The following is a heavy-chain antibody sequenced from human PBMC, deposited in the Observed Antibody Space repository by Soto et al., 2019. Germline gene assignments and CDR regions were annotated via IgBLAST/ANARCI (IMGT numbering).Heavy chain of an antibody. V-gene: IGHV3-7*03. D-gene: IGHD2-2*02. CDR3: ARDVEIVPAAIIPAYYYYYGMDV. CDR2: IKQDGSEK. J-gene: IGHJ6*02. Sequence: GGSLRLSCAASGFTFISYWMSWFRQAPGKGLEWVANIKQDGSEKYYVDSVKGRFTISRDNAKNSLYLQMNSLRAEDTAVYYCARDVEIVPAAIIPAYYYYYGMDVWGQGTTVPVSS. CDR1: GFTFISYW.